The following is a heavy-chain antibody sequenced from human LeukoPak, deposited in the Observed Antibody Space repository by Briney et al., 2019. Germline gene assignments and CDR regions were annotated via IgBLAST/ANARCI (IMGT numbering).Heavy chain of an antibody. CDR3: ARDGGPRYYYDSSGPTRDAFDI. CDR1: GYTFTSYY. J-gene: IGHJ3*02. V-gene: IGHV1-46*01. Sequence: ASVKVSCKASGYTFTSYYMHWVRQAPGQGLEWMGIINPSGGSTSYAQKFQGRVTMTRDTSTSTVYIELSSLRSEDTAVYYCARDGGPRYYYDSSGPTRDAFDIWGQGTMVTVSS. CDR2: INPSGGST. D-gene: IGHD3-22*01.